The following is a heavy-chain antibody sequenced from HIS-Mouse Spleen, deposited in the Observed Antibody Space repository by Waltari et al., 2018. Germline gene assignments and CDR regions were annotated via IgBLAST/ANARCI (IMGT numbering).Heavy chain of an antibody. CDR2: ISYDGSNK. CDR3: ARSLHGDFDY. D-gene: IGHD4-17*01. V-gene: IGHV3-30*04. J-gene: IGHJ4*02. CDR1: GFTFSSYA. Sequence: QVQLVESGGGVVQPGRSLRLSCAASGFTFSSYAMHWVRQAPGKGLEWVAVISYDGSNKYYAGSVKGRFTISRDNSKNTLYLQMNSLRAEDTAVYYCARSLHGDFDYWGQGTLVTVSS.